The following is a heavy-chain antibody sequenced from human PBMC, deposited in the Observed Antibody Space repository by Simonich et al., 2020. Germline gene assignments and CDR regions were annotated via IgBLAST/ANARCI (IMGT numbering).Heavy chain of an antibody. V-gene: IGHV1-2*02. J-gene: IGHJ3*02. D-gene: IGHD7-27*01. CDR2: INPNSGGT. Sequence: QVQLVQSGAEVKKPGASVKVSCKASGYTFTGYYMHWVRQAPGQGLEVMGLINPNSGGTNYEQKSQGRVTMTRDTSISTAYMELSRLRSDDTAVYYCARGRLTGDKGAFDIWGQGTMVTVSS. CDR3: ARGRLTGDKGAFDI. CDR1: GYTFTGYY.